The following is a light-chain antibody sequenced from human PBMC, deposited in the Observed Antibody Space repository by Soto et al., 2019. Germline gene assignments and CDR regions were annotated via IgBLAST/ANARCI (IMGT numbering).Light chain of an antibody. V-gene: IGKV1-5*01. CDR3: QQYSSDSWT. J-gene: IGKJ1*01. CDR2: DAS. CDR1: QSISSW. Sequence: DIQITQSPSTLSASVGDRVTITCRASQSISSWLAWYQQKPGKAPKLLIYDASSLESGVPSRFSGSGSGTEFTLTITSLQPDDFATFYCQQYSSDSWTFGQGTKVDI.